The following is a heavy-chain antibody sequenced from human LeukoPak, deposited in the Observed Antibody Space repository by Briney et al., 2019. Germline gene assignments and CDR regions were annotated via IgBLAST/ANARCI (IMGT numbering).Heavy chain of an antibody. CDR1: GFSFSGYG. CDR2: IGNSGNDK. V-gene: IGHV3-23*01. D-gene: IGHD4-11*01. Sequence: GGSLRLSCVASGFSFSGYGMCWVRQAPGKGLEWVSAIGNSGNDKHYADSVKGRFSISRDNSKNTLYLQMNSLRAGDTAVYYCASGRAPTVTGGLDYWGQGTLVTVSS. CDR3: ASGRAPTVTGGLDY. J-gene: IGHJ4*02.